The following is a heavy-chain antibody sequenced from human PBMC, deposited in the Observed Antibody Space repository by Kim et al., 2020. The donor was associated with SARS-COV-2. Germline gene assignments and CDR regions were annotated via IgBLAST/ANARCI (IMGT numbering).Heavy chain of an antibody. D-gene: IGHD3-9*01. J-gene: IGHJ4*02. CDR1: GFTFSSYS. V-gene: IGHV3-21*01. CDR2: ISSSSSYI. CDR3: ARDPYYDILTGYWTV. Sequence: GGSLRLSCAASGFTFSSYSMNWVRQAPGKGLEWVSSISSSSSYIYYADSVKGRFTISRDNAKNSLYLQMNSLRAEHTAVYYCARDPYYDILTGYWTVWGQGTLVTVSS.